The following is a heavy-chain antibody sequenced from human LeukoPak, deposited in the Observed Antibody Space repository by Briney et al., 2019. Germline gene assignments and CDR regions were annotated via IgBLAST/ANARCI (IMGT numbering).Heavy chain of an antibody. CDR1: GYTFTSYG. CDR2: VSAYNRNT. D-gene: IGHD6-19*01. V-gene: IGHV1-18*01. CDR3: ARMKYSSGWYPAYYFDY. Sequence: ASVKVSCKASGYTFTSYGVSWVRQAPGQGLEWMGWVSAYNRNTKYAQKLQGRVTMTTDTSTSTAYMELRSLRSDDTAVYYCARMKYSSGWYPAYYFDYWGQGTLVTVSS. J-gene: IGHJ4*02.